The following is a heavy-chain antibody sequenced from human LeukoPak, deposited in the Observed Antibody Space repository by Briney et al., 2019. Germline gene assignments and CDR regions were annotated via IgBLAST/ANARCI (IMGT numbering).Heavy chain of an antibody. V-gene: IGHV1-18*01. Sequence: ASVKVSCKASTYTFTSYGISWVRQAPGQGLEWMGWISPYNGNTNYAQKLQGRVTMTTDTSTNPAYMELRSLRSDDTAVYFCARDIAAAGTGFYLYYLDVWGKGTTVIVSS. J-gene: IGHJ6*03. D-gene: IGHD6-13*01. CDR2: ISPYNGNT. CDR1: TYTFTSYG. CDR3: ARDIAAAGTGFYLYYLDV.